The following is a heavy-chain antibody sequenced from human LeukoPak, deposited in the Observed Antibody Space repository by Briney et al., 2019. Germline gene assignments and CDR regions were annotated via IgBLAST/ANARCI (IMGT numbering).Heavy chain of an antibody. V-gene: IGHV4-59*01. CDR1: GGSISSYY. D-gene: IGHD2-15*01. J-gene: IGHJ5*02. CDR2: IYYSGST. CDR3: AREGYCSGGSCHNWFDP. Sequence: SETLSLTCTVSGGSISSYYWSWIRQPPGKGLEWIGYIYYSGSTNYDPSLKSRVTISVDTSKNQFSLKLSSVTAADTAVYYCAREGYCSGGSCHNWFDPWGQGTLVTVSS.